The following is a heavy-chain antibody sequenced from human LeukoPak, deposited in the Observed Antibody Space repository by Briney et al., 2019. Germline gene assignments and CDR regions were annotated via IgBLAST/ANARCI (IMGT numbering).Heavy chain of an antibody. J-gene: IGHJ4*02. CDR3: AKRPNYYDSSGSGYYFDY. CDR1: GFTFSSYA. Sequence: GGSLRLSCAASGFTFSSYAMSWVRQAPGKGLEWVSAISGSGGSTYYADSVKGRFTISRDNSKNTLYLQMNSLGAEDTAVYYCAKRPNYYDSSGSGYYFDYWGQGTLVTVSS. D-gene: IGHD3-22*01. CDR2: ISGSGGST. V-gene: IGHV3-23*01.